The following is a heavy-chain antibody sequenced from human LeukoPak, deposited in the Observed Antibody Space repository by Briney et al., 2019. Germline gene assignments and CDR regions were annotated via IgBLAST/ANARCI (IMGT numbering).Heavy chain of an antibody. J-gene: IGHJ4*02. CDR2: IKQDGSEK. V-gene: IGHV3-7*01. Sequence: GGSLRLSCAASGFTFSSYWMSWVRQAPGKGLEWVANIKQDGSEKYYVDSVKGRFTISRDNAKNSLYLQMNSLRAEDTAVYYCARDCTNGVCYLDYWGQGTLVTVSS. CDR1: GFTFSSYW. D-gene: IGHD2-8*01. CDR3: ARDCTNGVCYLDY.